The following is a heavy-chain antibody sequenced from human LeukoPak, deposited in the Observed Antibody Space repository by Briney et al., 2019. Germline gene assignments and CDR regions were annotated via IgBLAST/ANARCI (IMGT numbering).Heavy chain of an antibody. CDR3: ARLLSSSEEYFQL. D-gene: IGHD6-13*01. CDR1: GYSFTSHW. J-gene: IGHJ1*01. Sequence: GESLKISCKGSGYSFTSHWIGWVRQMPGKGLEWMGIIYPGDSETRYSPSFQGQISISADSSITTAYLQWRSLKASDTAMYYCARLLSSSEEYFQLWGQGTLVTVSS. V-gene: IGHV5-51*01. CDR2: IYPGDSET.